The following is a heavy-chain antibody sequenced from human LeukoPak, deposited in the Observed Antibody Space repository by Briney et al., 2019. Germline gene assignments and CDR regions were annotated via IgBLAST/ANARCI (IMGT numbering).Heavy chain of an antibody. V-gene: IGHV4-59*10. D-gene: IGHD2-8*01. J-gene: IGHJ6*02. CDR2: IYTSGST. Sequence: SETLSLTCAVYGGSFSGYYWSWIRQPAGKGLEWIGRIYTSGSTNYNPSLKSRVTMSVDTSKNQFSLKLSSVTAADTAVYYCARGMASYYYGMDVWGQGTTVTVSS. CDR1: GGSFSGYY. CDR3: ARGMASYYYGMDV.